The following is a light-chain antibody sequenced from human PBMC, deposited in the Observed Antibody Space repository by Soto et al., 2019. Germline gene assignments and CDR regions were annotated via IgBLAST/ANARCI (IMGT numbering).Light chain of an antibody. CDR3: SSYAGSNTVV. Sequence: QSALTQPPSASGSPGQSVTISCTGTSSDVGGYNLVSWYQQHPGEAPKLMISEVNERPSGVPDRFSGAKSGNTASLTVSGLRTEDEAYYYCSSYAGSNTVVFGTGTKLTVL. CDR2: EVN. V-gene: IGLV2-8*01. CDR1: SSDVGGYNL. J-gene: IGLJ1*01.